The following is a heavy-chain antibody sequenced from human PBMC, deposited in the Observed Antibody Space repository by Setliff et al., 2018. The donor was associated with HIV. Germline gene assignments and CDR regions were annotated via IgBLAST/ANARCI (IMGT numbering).Heavy chain of an antibody. CDR2: FYTSGST. D-gene: IGHD3-10*01. V-gene: IGHV4-4*09. Sequence: ETLSLTCTVSGGSFTTYYWSWLRQPPGKELEWIGYFYTSGSTNYNPSLKSRVTISIDTSKNQFSLKLNAVTAADTAVYYCARQGGYNSPLMVWGQGKLVTVSS. CDR1: GGSFTTYY. CDR3: ARQGGYNSPLMV. J-gene: IGHJ4*02.